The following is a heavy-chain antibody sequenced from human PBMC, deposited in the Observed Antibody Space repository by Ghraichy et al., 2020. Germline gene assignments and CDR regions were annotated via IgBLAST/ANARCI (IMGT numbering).Heavy chain of an antibody. J-gene: IGHJ4*02. Sequence: SETLSLTCTVSGGSISSSSYYWGWIRQPPGKGLEWLGSIYYTGSTYFNPSLKSRVTISADTSKNQFSLKVRSVTAADTAVYYCARAFDSGNTAYDYIDYWGQGTLVTVSS. D-gene: IGHD5-12*01. CDR1: GGSISSSSYY. V-gene: IGHV4-39*07. CDR3: ARAFDSGNTAYDYIDY. CDR2: IYYTGST.